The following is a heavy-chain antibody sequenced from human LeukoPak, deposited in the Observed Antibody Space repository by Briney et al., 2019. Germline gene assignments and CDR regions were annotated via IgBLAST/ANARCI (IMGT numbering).Heavy chain of an antibody. CDR3: AKGYVLLWFGEA. CDR2: ISYDGSNK. J-gene: IGHJ5*02. D-gene: IGHD3-10*01. V-gene: IGHV3-30*18. CDR1: GFTFSSYG. Sequence: GGSLRLSCAASGFTFSSYGMHWVRQAPGKGLEWVAVISYDGSNKYYADSVKGRFTISRGNSKNTLYPQMNSLRAEDTAVYYCAKGYVLLWFGEAWGQGTLVTVSS.